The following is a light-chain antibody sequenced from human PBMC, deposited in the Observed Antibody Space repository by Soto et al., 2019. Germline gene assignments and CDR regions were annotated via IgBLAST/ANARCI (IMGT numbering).Light chain of an antibody. Sequence: DIVMTQSPDSLTLSLGERATINCKSSQSVFSRFRNKNYLGWFQQKPGQTPRLLIYWASTRESGVSGRFSGSGSGTDFTLTIDSLQAEDVAVYYCQQYYTTPTWTFGQGTKVDIK. V-gene: IGKV4-1*01. CDR3: QQYYTTPTWT. CDR1: QSVFSRFRNKNY. CDR2: WAS. J-gene: IGKJ1*01.